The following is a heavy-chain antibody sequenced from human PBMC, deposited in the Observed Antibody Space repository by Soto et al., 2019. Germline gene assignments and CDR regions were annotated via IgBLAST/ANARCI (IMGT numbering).Heavy chain of an antibody. CDR1: GGSISSGDYY. CDR2: IYYSGST. D-gene: IGHD3-9*01. J-gene: IGHJ4*02. V-gene: IGHV4-30-4*01. CDR3: ARGRYDILTGYYPPGY. Sequence: SETLSLTCTVSGGSISSGDYYWSWIRQPPGKGLEWFWYIYYSGSTYYNPSLKSRVTISVDTSKNQFSLKLSSVTAADTAVYYCARGRYDILTGYYPPGYWGQGTLVTVSS.